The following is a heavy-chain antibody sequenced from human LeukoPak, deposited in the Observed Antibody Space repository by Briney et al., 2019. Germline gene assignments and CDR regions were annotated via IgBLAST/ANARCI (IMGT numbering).Heavy chain of an antibody. Sequence: PGRSLRLSCAASGFTFSDYGMHWVRQAPGKGLEWVAVIANDGRDKKYADSVRGRFTISRDNSKNTVYLQMNSLRAEVTAVFYCVKDMKIKAAGYYFDYWGQGTLVTVSS. J-gene: IGHJ4*02. CDR2: IANDGRDK. CDR1: GFTFSDYG. CDR3: VKDMKIKAAGYYFDY. D-gene: IGHD6-13*01. V-gene: IGHV3-30*18.